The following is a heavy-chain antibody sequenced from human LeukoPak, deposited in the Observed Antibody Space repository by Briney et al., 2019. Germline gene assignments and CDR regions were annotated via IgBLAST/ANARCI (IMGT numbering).Heavy chain of an antibody. CDR1: GYTFTNYD. J-gene: IGHJ4*02. CDR3: ARGLLRERAVFVF. CDR2: RNPNSGNT. D-gene: IGHD2-15*01. V-gene: IGHV1-8*01. Sequence: ASVKVSCKASGYTFTNYDINWVRQATGQGLEWMGWRNPNSGNTGYAQKFQGRVTMTRNTSISTAYMELSSLRSEDTAVYYCARGLLRERAVFVFWGQGTLVTVSS.